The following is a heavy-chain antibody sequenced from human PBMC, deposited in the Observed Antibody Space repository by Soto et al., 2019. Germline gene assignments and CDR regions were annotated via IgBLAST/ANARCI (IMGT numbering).Heavy chain of an antibody. V-gene: IGHV1-8*01. D-gene: IGHD1-1*01. CDR2: MNPNSGNT. CDR3: ARERTGTPRMHV. Sequence: QVQLVQSGAEVKKPGASVKVSCKASGYTFTSYDINWVRQATGQGLEWMGGMNPNSGNTGYVQKFRGRVTMTKNTSISTAYMELSSMRSEDTAVYYCARERTGTPRMHVWGQGPTVTVSS. CDR1: GYTFTSYD. J-gene: IGHJ6*02.